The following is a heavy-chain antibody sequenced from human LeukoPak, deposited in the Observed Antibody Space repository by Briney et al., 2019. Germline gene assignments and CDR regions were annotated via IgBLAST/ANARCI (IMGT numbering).Heavy chain of an antibody. CDR2: IYGSENT. J-gene: IGHJ4*02. Sequence: SDTLSLTCTVSGGSISGYYWSWIRQPAGKGLEWIVHIYGSENTNHTPTLRGRVSMSVDKSKSQFSLKLNSVTAADVAVYYCTRHLSDSGRYQVLWYWGQGTLVTVSS. V-gene: IGHV4-4*07. D-gene: IGHD3-10*01. CDR1: GGSISGYY. CDR3: TRHLSDSGRYQVLWY.